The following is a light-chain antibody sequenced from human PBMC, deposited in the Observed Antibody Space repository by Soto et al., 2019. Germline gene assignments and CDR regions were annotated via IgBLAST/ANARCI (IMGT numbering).Light chain of an antibody. CDR3: QQFHTYPFT. V-gene: IGKV1-13*02. CDR1: QGISDA. Sequence: AIQLTQSPSSLSASVGDRVTITCRASQGISDALAWYRQNPGKPPKLLIYDVSTLEVGVPSRFSGGASGPDFTLTINSLQPEDFATYYCQQFHTYPFTFGPGTRVD. CDR2: DVS. J-gene: IGKJ3*01.